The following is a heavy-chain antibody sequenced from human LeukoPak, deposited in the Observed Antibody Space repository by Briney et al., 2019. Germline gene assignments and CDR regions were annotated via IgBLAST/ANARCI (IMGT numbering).Heavy chain of an antibody. Sequence: GGSLRLSCAVSGFTFTDAWMNWVRQAPGKGLVWVSCISPDGSSTYYADSVKGRFTISRDNAKNTLFLQMNSLRAEDTALYYCARALDYWGQGTLVTVSS. J-gene: IGHJ4*02. CDR2: ISPDGSST. V-gene: IGHV3-74*01. CDR1: GFTFTDAW. CDR3: ARALDY.